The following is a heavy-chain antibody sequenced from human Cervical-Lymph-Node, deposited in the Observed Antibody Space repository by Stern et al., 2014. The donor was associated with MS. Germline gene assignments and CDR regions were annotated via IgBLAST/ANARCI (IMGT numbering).Heavy chain of an antibody. CDR1: GYSFVGYG. J-gene: IGHJ6*02. Sequence: QVQLVQSGAEVKKPGASVKVSCKTSGYSFVGYGISWVRQAPGQGLEWMAWISGYNAKTGKAQKFQDRVPLTTDTSASTVYMELRSLRSDDTAVYYCAREGPYYSYYSGMDVWGQGTTVTVSS. V-gene: IGHV1-18*01. CDR3: AREGPYYSYYSGMDV. CDR2: ISGYNAKT.